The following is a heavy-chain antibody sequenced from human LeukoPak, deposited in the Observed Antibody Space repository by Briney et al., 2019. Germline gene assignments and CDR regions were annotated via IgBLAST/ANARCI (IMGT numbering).Heavy chain of an antibody. CDR1: GGTFSSYA. CDR2: IIPILGIA. D-gene: IGHD1-26*01. V-gene: IGHV1-69*04. J-gene: IGHJ4*02. Sequence: GASAKVSCKASGGTFSSYAISWVRQAPGQGLEWMGRIIPILGIANYAQKFQGRVTITADKSTSTAYMELSSLRSEDTAVYYCAREVSYAGPYRSWGQGTLVTVSS. CDR3: AREVSYAGPYRS.